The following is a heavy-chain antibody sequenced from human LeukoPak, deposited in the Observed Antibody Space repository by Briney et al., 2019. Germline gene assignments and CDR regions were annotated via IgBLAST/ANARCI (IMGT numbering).Heavy chain of an antibody. CDR2: IKTDGSIT. CDR1: GFTVSSNS. J-gene: IGHJ4*02. Sequence: GGSLRLSCAASGFTVSSNSMSWVRQAPGKGLEWVSRIKTDGSITDYADSVKGRFTISRDNAKNTLYLQMNSLRAEDTAVYYCARDRDSGFDYWGQGTLVTVSS. V-gene: IGHV3-74*01. D-gene: IGHD1-26*01. CDR3: ARDRDSGFDY.